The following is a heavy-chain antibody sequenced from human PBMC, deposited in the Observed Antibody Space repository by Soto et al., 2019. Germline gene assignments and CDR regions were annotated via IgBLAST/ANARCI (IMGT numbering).Heavy chain of an antibody. V-gene: IGHV4-30-2*01. CDR1: GGSINSGDYS. D-gene: IGHD5-18*01. CDR2: IYHTGTT. Sequence: TSETLSLTCTVSGGSINSGDYSWTWIRQPPGKGLEWIGYIYHTGTTYYNMSLKSRVTISVDRSKNQFPLKLSSVTAADTAVYYCAKRFHFGYLFDYWGLGTLVTVSS. CDR3: AKRFHFGYLFDY. J-gene: IGHJ4*02.